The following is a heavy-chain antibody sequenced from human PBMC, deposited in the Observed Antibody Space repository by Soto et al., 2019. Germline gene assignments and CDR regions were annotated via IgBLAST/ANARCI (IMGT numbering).Heavy chain of an antibody. D-gene: IGHD2-21*02. J-gene: IGHJ4*02. CDR3: ARSIVVVTAADY. CDR2: INAGNGNT. CDR1: GYTFTSYA. Sequence: VQLVQSGAEVKKPGASVKVSCKASGYTFTSYAMHWVRQAPGQRLEWMGWINAGNGNTKYSQKFQGRVTITRDTSASTAYMELSSLRSEDTAVYYCARSIVVVTAADYWGQGTLLTVSS. V-gene: IGHV1-3*01.